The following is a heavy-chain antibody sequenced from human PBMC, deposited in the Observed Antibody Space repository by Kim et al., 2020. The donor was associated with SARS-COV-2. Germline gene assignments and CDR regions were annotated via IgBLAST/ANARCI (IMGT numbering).Heavy chain of an antibody. J-gene: IGHJ4*02. V-gene: IGHV1-2*04. CDR2: GT. D-gene: IGHD4-17*01. Sequence: GTNDAQKFQGWVTMTRDTSISTAYMELSRLRSDDTAVYYCARGFYGDEDYWGQGTLVTVSS. CDR3: ARGFYGDEDY.